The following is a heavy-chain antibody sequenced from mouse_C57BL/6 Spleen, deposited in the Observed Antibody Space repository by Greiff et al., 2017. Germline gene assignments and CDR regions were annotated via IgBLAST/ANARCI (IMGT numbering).Heavy chain of an antibody. V-gene: IGHV1-39*01. D-gene: IGHD1-1*01. CDR3: ARESTTIVATRWYIDV. Sequence: VQLQQSGPELVKPGASVKISCQASGYSFTDYNMNWVKQSNGKSLEWIGVINPNYGTTSYNQKFKGKATLTVAQSSSTAYMQLNSLTSEDSAVYYCARESTTIVATRWYIDVWGTGTTVTVSS. CDR2: INPNYGTT. CDR1: GYSFTDYN. J-gene: IGHJ1*03.